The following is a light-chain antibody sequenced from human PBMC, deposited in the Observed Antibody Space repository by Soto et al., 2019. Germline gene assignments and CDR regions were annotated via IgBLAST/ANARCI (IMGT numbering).Light chain of an antibody. CDR2: GNT. CDR1: SSNIGAGYD. V-gene: IGLV1-40*01. Sequence: QSVLTQPPSVSGAPGQRVTISSTGSSSNIGAGYDVHWYQQVPGTAPKLLIYGNTNRPSGVPDRFSGSKSGTSASLVITGLQADDEADYCCQSYDNSLSGSYVFGNGTKVTVL. J-gene: IGLJ1*01. CDR3: QSYDNSLSGSYV.